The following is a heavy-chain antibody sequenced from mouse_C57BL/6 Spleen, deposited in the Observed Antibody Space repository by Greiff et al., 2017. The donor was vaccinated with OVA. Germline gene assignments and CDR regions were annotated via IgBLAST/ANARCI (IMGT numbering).Heavy chain of an antibody. D-gene: IGHD1-1*01. CDR3: ARTGSPYYFDY. Sequence: QVHVKQPGAELVMPGASVKLSCKASGYTFTSYWMHWVKQRPGQGLEWIGEIDPSDSYTNYNQKFKGKSTLTVDKSSSTAYMQLSSLTSEDSAVYYCARTGSPYYFDYWGQGTTLTVSS. CDR2: IDPSDSYT. J-gene: IGHJ2*01. V-gene: IGHV1-69*01. CDR1: GYTFTSYW.